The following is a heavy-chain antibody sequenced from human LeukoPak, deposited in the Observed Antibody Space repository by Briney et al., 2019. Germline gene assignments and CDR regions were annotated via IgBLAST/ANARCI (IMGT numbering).Heavy chain of an antibody. J-gene: IGHJ3*02. CDR1: GGSISSGGYS. Sequence: SQTLSLTCAVSGGSISSGGYSWRWIRQHPGKGLEWIGYIYHSGSTYYNPSLKSRVTISVDRSKNQFSLKLSSVTAADTAVYYCARGGGYGSVSYHDAFDIWGQGTMVTVSS. D-gene: IGHD3-10*01. CDR2: IYHSGST. CDR3: ARGGGYGSVSYHDAFDI. V-gene: IGHV4-30-2*01.